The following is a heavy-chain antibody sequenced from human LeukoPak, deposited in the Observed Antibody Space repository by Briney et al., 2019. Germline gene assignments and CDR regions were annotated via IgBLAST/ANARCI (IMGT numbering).Heavy chain of an antibody. D-gene: IGHD1-26*01. CDR3: ARDPQWELLQEASEHLKAGSY. CDR2: ISGSSGII. V-gene: IGHV3-48*01. CDR1: GFTFNTYT. Sequence: GGSLRLSCAASGFTFNTYTMNWVRQAPGKGLEWVSYISGSSGIIDYADSVRGRFTISRDNAKNSLYLQMNSLRAEDTAVYYCARDPQWELLQEASEHLKAGSYWGQGTLVTVSS. J-gene: IGHJ4*02.